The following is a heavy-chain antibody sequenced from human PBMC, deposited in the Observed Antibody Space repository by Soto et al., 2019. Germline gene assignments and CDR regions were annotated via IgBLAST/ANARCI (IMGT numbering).Heavy chain of an antibody. CDR3: ARVSAAGTFFDY. Sequence: GGSLRLSCAASGFTFSSYWMSWVRQAPGKGLEWVANIKQDGSQKYYLDSVKGRFTISRDNAKNSLYLQMNSLRAEDTAVYYCARVSAAGTFFDYWGQGTLVTVSS. CDR2: IKQDGSQK. J-gene: IGHJ4*02. D-gene: IGHD6-13*01. CDR1: GFTFSSYW. V-gene: IGHV3-7*01.